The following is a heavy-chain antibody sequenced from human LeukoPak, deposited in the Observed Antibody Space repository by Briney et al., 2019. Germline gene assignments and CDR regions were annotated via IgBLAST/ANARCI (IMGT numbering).Heavy chain of an antibody. Sequence: SETLSLTCAVYGGSFSGYYWSWIRQPPGKGLEWIGEINHSGSTNYNPSLKSRVTISVDTSKNQFSLKLSSVTAADTAVYYCARGHTHCSGGSCYLDWGQGTLVTVSS. D-gene: IGHD2-15*01. CDR2: INHSGST. CDR3: ARGHTHCSGGSCYLD. CDR1: GGSFSGYY. J-gene: IGHJ4*02. V-gene: IGHV4-34*01.